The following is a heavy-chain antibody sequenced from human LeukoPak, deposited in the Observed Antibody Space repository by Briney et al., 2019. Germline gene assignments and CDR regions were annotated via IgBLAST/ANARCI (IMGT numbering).Heavy chain of an antibody. CDR1: GFTFSIYS. V-gene: IGHV3-48*01. Sequence: GGSLRLSCAASGFTFSIYSMNWVRQAPGKGLEWVSYISSSSSTIYYADSVKGRFTISRDNAKNSLYLQMNSLRAEDTAVYYCARVSPYCSSTSCYEVFDYWGQGTLVTVSS. J-gene: IGHJ4*02. CDR2: ISSSSSTI. D-gene: IGHD2-2*01. CDR3: ARVSPYCSSTSCYEVFDY.